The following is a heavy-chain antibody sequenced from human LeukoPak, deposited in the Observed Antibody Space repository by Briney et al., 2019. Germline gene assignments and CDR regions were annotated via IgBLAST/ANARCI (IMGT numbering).Heavy chain of an antibody. CDR2: VSCKNGIT. CDR3: VRGLGYCDTTSCYGELPGDY. J-gene: IGHJ4*02. V-gene: IGHV1-18*04. Sequence: ASVKVSCKASGYXFTGYYIHWVRQAPGQGLEYKGRVSCKNGITNYAQNLQGRITMTTDTSTTTAYMELRSLRSDDTALYFCVRGLGYCDTTSCYGELPGDYWSQGTLVTVSS. CDR1: GYXFTGYY. D-gene: IGHD2-2*01.